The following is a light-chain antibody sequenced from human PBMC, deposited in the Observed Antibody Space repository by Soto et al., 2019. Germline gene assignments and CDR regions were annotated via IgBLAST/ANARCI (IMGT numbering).Light chain of an antibody. Sequence: EIVLTQSPGTLSLSPGERATLYCRASQSVSSSYLAWYQQKPGQAPRVIIFGVSTRATGVPDRFSGSGSGTDFTLTIRSLEPEDFAVYYCQQRSNWPPITCGQGTRREIK. CDR3: QQRSNWPPIT. J-gene: IGKJ5*01. CDR2: GVS. V-gene: IGKV3D-20*02. CDR1: QSVSSSY.